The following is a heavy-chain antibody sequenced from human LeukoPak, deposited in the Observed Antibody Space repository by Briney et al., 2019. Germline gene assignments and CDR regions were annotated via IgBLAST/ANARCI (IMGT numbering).Heavy chain of an antibody. CDR3: GRDRDGKDY. CDR1: GFALNTYW. D-gene: IGHD1-1*01. V-gene: IGHV3-7*03. CDR2: IGQDGTEK. J-gene: IGHJ4*02. Sequence: GGSLRLSCAASGFALNTYWMSWVRQAPGKGLEWVANIGQDGTEKHHVASVRGRFTISRDNAKNPVFLEMNSLKAEKTAVYYCGRDRDGKDYWGQGTLVTGSS.